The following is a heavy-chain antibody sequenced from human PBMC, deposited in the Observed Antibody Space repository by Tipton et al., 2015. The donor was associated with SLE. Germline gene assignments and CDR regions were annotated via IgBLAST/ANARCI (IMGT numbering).Heavy chain of an antibody. Sequence: QVQLVQSGPEVKKPGASVKLSCKTSGYTFVNYFIHWVRQAPGQRLDSMGWINPANGKSKYSQKFQGRVTFTRDTSASTAYMELTSLTSEDAAVYYCARGRGTGYADFWGQGTLLTVSS. CDR1: GYTFVNYF. CDR3: ARGRGTGYADF. CDR2: INPANGKS. D-gene: IGHD2-2*01. V-gene: IGHV1-3*01. J-gene: IGHJ4*02.